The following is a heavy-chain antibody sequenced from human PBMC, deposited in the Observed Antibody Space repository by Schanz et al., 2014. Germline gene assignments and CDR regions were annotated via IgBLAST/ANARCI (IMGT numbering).Heavy chain of an antibody. CDR3: ARLRRADPNGFDV. D-gene: IGHD6-19*01. CDR2: IMPLRGIG. J-gene: IGHJ6*02. V-gene: IGHV1-69*02. Sequence: QVPLVQSGPEVKKPGSSVKVSCQAFGDTFSKYNIMWVRQVPGQGLEWLGRIMPLRGIGNNAWKFQDRLTITADKSMNITYMELSSLGTEDTAVYYCARLRRADPNGFDVWGQGTTVTVS. CDR1: GDTFSKYN.